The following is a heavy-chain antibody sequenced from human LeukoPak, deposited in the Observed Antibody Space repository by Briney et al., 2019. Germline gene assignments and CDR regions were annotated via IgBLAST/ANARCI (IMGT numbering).Heavy chain of an antibody. CDR3: ATAPYYYDSSGYYFAGFDY. CDR1: GYTLTELS. J-gene: IGHJ4*02. CDR2: FDPEDGET. D-gene: IGHD3-22*01. V-gene: IGHV1-24*01. Sequence: ASVKVSCKVSGYTLTELSMHWVRQAPGKGLEWMGGFDPEDGETIYAQKFQGRVTMTEDTSTDTAYVELCSLRSEDTAVYYCATAPYYYDSSGYYFAGFDYWGQGTLVTVSS.